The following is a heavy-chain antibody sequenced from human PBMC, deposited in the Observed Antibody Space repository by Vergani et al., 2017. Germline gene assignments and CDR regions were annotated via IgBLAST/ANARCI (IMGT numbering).Heavy chain of an antibody. CDR3: AIDLYGDYPRAIFDY. Sequence: QVQLVESGGGVVQPGRSLRLSCAASGFTFSSYAMHWVRQAPGKGLEWVAVISYDGSNKYYADSVNGRFTISRDNSKKTLYLQMNSLRAEDTAVYYCAIDLYGDYPRAIFDYWGQGTLVTVSS. J-gene: IGHJ4*02. CDR1: GFTFSSYA. D-gene: IGHD4-17*01. V-gene: IGHV3-30-3*01. CDR2: ISYDGSNK.